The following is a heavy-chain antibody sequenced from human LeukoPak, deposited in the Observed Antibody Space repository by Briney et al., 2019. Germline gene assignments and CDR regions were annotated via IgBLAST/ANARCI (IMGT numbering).Heavy chain of an antibody. D-gene: IGHD2-2*01. J-gene: IGHJ4*02. CDR1: GGSFSGYY. Sequence: PSETLSLTCAVYGGSFSGYYWSWIRHPPGKGLEWIGEINPSGSTNYNPSRKSRVTISVDTSKNQFSLKLSSVTAAETAVYYCARGGVRGCSSTSCYHYFDYWGQGTLVTVSS. CDR3: ARGGVRGCSSTSCYHYFDY. V-gene: IGHV4-34*01. CDR2: INPSGST.